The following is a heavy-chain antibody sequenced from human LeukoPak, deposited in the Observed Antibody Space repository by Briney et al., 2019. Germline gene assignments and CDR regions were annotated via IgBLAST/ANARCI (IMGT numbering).Heavy chain of an antibody. CDR2: IQYDGSNK. Sequence: GGSLRLSCAASGFTFSSYGMHWVRQAAGKGLEWVAFIQYDGSNKYYADSVKGRFTISRDSSENTLYLQMNSLRAEDTAVYYCATEGSSGYGPNNWFDPWGQGTLVTVSS. CDR3: ATEGSSGYGPNNWFDP. D-gene: IGHD3-22*01. CDR1: GFTFSSYG. V-gene: IGHV3-30*02. J-gene: IGHJ5*02.